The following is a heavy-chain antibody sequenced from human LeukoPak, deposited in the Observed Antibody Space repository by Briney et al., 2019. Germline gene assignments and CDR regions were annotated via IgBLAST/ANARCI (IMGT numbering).Heavy chain of an antibody. J-gene: IGHJ4*02. V-gene: IGHV3-21*01. CDR2: ISSSSSYI. CDR3: AKGSSGSDPRDPNFDY. CDR1: GFTFSSYS. D-gene: IGHD1-26*01. Sequence: GGSLRLSCAASGFTFSSYSMNWVRQAPGKGLEWVSSISSSSSYIYYADSVKGRFTISRDNAKNSLYLQMNSLRAEDTAVYYCAKGSSGSDPRDPNFDYWGQGTLVTVSS.